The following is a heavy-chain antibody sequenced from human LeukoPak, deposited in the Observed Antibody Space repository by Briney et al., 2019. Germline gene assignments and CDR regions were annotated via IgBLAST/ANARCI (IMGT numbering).Heavy chain of an antibody. J-gene: IGHJ6*02. CDR3: TTGLVFYYDSSESSDV. D-gene: IGHD3-22*01. CDR1: GFTFSNAW. V-gene: IGHV3-15*07. Sequence: GGSLRLSCAASGFTFSNAWMNWVRQAPGKGLEWVGRIKSKTDGGTTDYAAPVKGRFTISGDDSKNTLYLQMDSLKTEDTAVYYCTTGLVFYYDSSESSDVWGQGTTVTVSS. CDR2: IKSKTDGGTT.